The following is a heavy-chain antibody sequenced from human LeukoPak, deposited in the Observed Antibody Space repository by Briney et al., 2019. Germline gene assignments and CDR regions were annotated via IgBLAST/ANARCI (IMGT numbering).Heavy chain of an antibody. Sequence: SQTLSLXCTVSGGSISSGSYYWSWIRQPAGKGLEWIGHIYTSGSTNYNPSLKSRVTISVDTSKNQFSLKLSSVTAADTAVYYCARDSLRYYYDSSGQFDPWGQGTLVTVSS. CDR1: GGSISSGSYY. CDR2: IYTSGST. CDR3: ARDSLRYYYDSSGQFDP. J-gene: IGHJ5*02. D-gene: IGHD3-22*01. V-gene: IGHV4-61*09.